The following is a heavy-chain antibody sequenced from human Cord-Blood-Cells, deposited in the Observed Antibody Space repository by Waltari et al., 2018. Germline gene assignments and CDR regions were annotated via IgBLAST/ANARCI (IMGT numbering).Heavy chain of an antibody. CDR3: ARDRVIGSWYYFDY. CDR2: ISSSSSTI. CDR1: GFTFSSYS. J-gene: IGHJ4*02. Sequence: EVQLVESGGGLVQPGGSLRLTCAASGFTFSSYSMNWVRQAPGKGLEWVSYISSSSSTIYYADSVKGRFTISRDNAKNSLYLQMNSLRDEDTAVYYCARDRVIGSWYYFDYWGQGTLVTVSS. V-gene: IGHV3-48*02. D-gene: IGHD1-26*01.